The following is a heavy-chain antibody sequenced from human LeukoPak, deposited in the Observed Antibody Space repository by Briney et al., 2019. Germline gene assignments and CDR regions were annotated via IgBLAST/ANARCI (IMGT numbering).Heavy chain of an antibody. Sequence: GGSLRLSCAASGFTVSSNYMSWVRQAPGKGLEWVSVIYSGGSTYYADSVKGRFTISRDNSKNTLYLQMNSLRAEDTAVYYCASDPFMITFGGVADYWGQGTLVTVSS. D-gene: IGHD3-16*01. CDR1: GFTVSSNY. J-gene: IGHJ4*02. CDR3: ASDPFMITFGGVADY. V-gene: IGHV3-66*02. CDR2: IYSGGST.